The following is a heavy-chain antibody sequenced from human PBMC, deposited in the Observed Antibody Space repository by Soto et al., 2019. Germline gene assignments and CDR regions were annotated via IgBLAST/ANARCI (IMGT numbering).Heavy chain of an antibody. CDR1: GGYFSGYY. CDR3: ARGRILWPKQWLPHFDY. J-gene: IGHJ4*02. Sequence: QVQLQQWGAGLLKPSETLSLTCAVYGGYFSGYYWSWIRQPPGKGLEWIGEINHSGSTNYNPSLKSRVTISVDTSKNQFALKLSSVTAADTAVYYCARGRILWPKQWLPHFDYWGQGTLVTVSS. V-gene: IGHV4-34*01. D-gene: IGHD6-19*01. CDR2: INHSGST.